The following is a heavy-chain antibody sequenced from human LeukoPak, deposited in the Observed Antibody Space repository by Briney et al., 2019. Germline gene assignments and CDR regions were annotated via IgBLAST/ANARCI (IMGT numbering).Heavy chain of an antibody. V-gene: IGHV3-48*01. CDR2: MSADGATI. Sequence: GGSLRLSCAGSGFIFSRHTMNWIRQAPGKGLEWVSYMSADGATIYYADSVKGRFTISRDNAKNSLYLQMNSMRGEDTGVYYCTRDESVSAIGTLLDYWGPGTMVTVSP. J-gene: IGHJ4*02. CDR3: TRDESVSAIGTLLDY. CDR1: GFIFSRHT. D-gene: IGHD5/OR15-5a*01.